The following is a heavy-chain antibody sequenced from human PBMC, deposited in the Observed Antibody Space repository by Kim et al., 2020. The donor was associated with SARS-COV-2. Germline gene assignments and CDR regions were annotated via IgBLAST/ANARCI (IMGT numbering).Heavy chain of an antibody. D-gene: IGHD4-17*01. J-gene: IGHJ4*02. Sequence: LSLPCAASGFTFSSYDMHWVRQATGKGLEWVSAIGTAGDTYYPGSVKGRFTISRENAKNSLYLQMNSLRAGDTAVYYCARDRQDYGLDYWGQGTLVTVSS. CDR2: IGTAGDT. CDR1: GFTFSSYD. CDR3: ARDRQDYGLDY. V-gene: IGHV3-13*01.